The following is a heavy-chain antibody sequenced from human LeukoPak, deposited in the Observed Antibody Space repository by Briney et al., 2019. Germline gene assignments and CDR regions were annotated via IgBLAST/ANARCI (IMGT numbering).Heavy chain of an antibody. CDR3: AKGLESSSSSTDAFDL. CDR1: GFIFDDYA. J-gene: IGHJ3*01. D-gene: IGHD6-6*01. V-gene: IGHV3-9*01. CDR2: ISWHSGGI. Sequence: QPGGSLRLSCAASGFIFDDYAMHWVRQAPGKGLEWVSSISWHSGGIDYADSVKGRFTISRDNANNSLYLQMNSLRIEDTALYYCAKGLESSSSSTDAFDLWGRGTMVTVSS.